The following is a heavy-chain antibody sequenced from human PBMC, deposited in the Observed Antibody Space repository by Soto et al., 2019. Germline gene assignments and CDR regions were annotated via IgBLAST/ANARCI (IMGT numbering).Heavy chain of an antibody. V-gene: IGHV1-3*01. CDR3: AVGGMLAAAGDY. CDR2: INAGNGNA. Sequence: ASVKVSCKASGYTFTSYTVHWVRQAPGQRLEWMGWINAGNGNAKYSQKFQGRVTITRDTSASTAYMELSSLRSEHAAVYYCAVGGMLAAAGDYWGQGTLVTVSS. CDR1: GYTFTSYT. D-gene: IGHD6-13*01. J-gene: IGHJ4*02.